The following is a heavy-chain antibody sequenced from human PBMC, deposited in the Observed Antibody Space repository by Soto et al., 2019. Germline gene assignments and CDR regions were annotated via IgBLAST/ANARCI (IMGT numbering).Heavy chain of an antibody. D-gene: IGHD3-22*01. V-gene: IGHV1-69*13. CDR3: ARVIKPNYDDSSGPAAFDI. CDR1: GGTFSSYA. Sequence: SVKVSCKASGGTFSSYAISWVRQAPGQGLEWMGGIIPIFGTANYAQKFQGRVTITADESTSTAYMELSSLRSEDTAVYYCARVIKPNYDDSSGPAAFDIWGQGTMVTVSS. J-gene: IGHJ3*02. CDR2: IIPIFGTA.